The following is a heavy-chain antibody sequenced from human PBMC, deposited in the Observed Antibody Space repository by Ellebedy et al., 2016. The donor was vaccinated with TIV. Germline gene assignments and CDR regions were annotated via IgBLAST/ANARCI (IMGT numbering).Heavy chain of an antibody. D-gene: IGHD7-27*01. CDR2: ISSSSSTI. V-gene: IGHV3-48*04. CDR3: ARNPQFYLGDAFDI. J-gene: IGHJ3*02. CDR1: GFTFSSYS. Sequence: GESLKISXAASGFTFSSYSMNWVRQAPGKGLEWVSYISSSSSTIYYADSVKGRFTISRDNAKNSLYLQMNSLRAEDTAVYYCARNPQFYLGDAFDIWGQGTMVTVSS.